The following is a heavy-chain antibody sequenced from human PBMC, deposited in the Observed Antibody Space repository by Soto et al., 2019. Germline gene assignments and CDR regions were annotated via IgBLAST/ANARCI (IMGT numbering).Heavy chain of an antibody. CDR3: ARLGYDFWSGYLGLGTD. D-gene: IGHD3-3*01. J-gene: IGHJ4*02. CDR1: GGSISGNKRY. Sequence: SETLSLTCTVSGGSISGNKRYWGWVRQPPGKGLEWIGSIYYSGSTYYDPSLKCRVTISVDTSKNQFSLKLSSVTAADTAVYYCARLGYDFWSGYLGLGTDWGQGTLVTVSS. CDR2: IYYSGST. V-gene: IGHV4-39*01.